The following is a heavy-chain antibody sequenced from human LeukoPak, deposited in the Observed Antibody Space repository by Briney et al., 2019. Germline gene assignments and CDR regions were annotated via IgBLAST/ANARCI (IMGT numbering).Heavy chain of an antibody. CDR1: GDSISTYY. CDR2: IYYTGGT. Sequence: SETLSLTCTVSGDSISTYYWSWIRQPPGKGLEWIGYIYYTGGTYYNPSLKSRVTISEDTSKNQFSLKLSSVTAADTAVYYCARGLLLRYFDYWGQGTLVIVSS. V-gene: IGHV4-30-4*01. D-gene: IGHD3-9*01. CDR3: ARGLLLRYFDY. J-gene: IGHJ4*02.